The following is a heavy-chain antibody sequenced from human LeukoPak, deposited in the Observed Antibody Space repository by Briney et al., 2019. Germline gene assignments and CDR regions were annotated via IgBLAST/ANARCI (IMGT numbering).Heavy chain of an antibody. CDR1: GFTFSSYE. V-gene: IGHV3-48*03. CDR3: AGGYSSGWSQDYFDY. J-gene: IGHJ4*02. Sequence: GGSLRLSCVASGFTFSSYEMNWVRQAPGKGLEWVSYISQTGETIYYADSGKGQFTISRDNAKNSLYLQINRLTIEDTAVYYCAGGYSSGWSQDYFDYWGQGALVIVSS. D-gene: IGHD6-19*01. CDR2: ISQTGETI.